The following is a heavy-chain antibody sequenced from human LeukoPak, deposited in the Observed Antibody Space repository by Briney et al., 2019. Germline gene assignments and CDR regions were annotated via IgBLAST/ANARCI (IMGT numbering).Heavy chain of an antibody. Sequence: GGSLRLSCAASGFTVSSNYMSWVRQAPGKGLEWVSVIYSGGSTYYADSVKGRFTISRHNSKNTLYLQMNSLRAEDTAVYYCARADFLGYCSGGSCPLLYWGQGTLVTVSS. D-gene: IGHD2-15*01. V-gene: IGHV3-53*04. CDR2: IYSGGST. J-gene: IGHJ4*02. CDR1: GFTVSSNY. CDR3: ARADFLGYCSGGSCPLLY.